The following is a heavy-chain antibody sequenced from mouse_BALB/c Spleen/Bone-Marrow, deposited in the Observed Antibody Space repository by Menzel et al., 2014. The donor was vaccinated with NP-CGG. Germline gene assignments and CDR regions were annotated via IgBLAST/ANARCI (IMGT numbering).Heavy chain of an antibody. J-gene: IGHJ1*01. D-gene: IGHD2-14*01. CDR1: GFNIKDTY. CDR2: INPAIFT. V-gene: IGHV14-3*02. Sequence: VQLQQSGAELVKPGASVKLSCTASGFNIKDTYLHWVKQRPEQGLDWIGRINPAIFTKYDPKFQGKATITADTSSNTAYLHLSSLTSEDTAVYYCASYRYGWYFDVWGAGTTVTVSS. CDR3: ASYRYGWYFDV.